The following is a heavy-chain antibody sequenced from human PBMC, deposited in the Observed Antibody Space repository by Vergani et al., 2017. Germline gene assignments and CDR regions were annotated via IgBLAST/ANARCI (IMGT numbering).Heavy chain of an antibody. J-gene: IGHJ5*02. CDR2: INHRGST. Sequence: QVQLQQWGAGLLKPSETLSLTCAVYGGSFSGYYWSWIRQPPGKGLEWIGEINHRGSTNYNPSLKRRVTISVDTSKNQFSLKLSSVTAADTAVYYCARDDDSRKWFDPWGQGTLVTVSS. D-gene: IGHD1-1*01. CDR3: ARDDDSRKWFDP. V-gene: IGHV4-34*01. CDR1: GGSFSGYY.